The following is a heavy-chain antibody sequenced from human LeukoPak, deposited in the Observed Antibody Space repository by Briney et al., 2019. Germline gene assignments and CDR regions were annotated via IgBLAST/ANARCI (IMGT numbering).Heavy chain of an antibody. Sequence: SETLSLTCSVSGDSISGYYWSWIRQPPGKGLEWIGCIYYRGSINYNPSLKSRVTISVDTSKDQFSLKLTSVTAADTAVYYCARHVSAAGTFGYWGQGTLVTVSS. D-gene: IGHD6-13*01. V-gene: IGHV4-59*08. CDR3: ARHVSAAGTFGY. CDR2: IYYRGSI. CDR1: GDSISGYY. J-gene: IGHJ4*02.